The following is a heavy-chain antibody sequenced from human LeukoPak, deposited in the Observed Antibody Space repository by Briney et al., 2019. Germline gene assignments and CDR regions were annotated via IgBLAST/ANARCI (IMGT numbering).Heavy chain of an antibody. V-gene: IGHV3-23*01. CDR3: AKMRIEYSSSSRHFDY. CDR2: ISGSGGST. D-gene: IGHD6-6*01. Sequence: PGGSLRLSCAASGFTFSSYAMSWVRQAPGKGLEWVSAISGSGGSTYYADSVKGRFTISRDNSKNTLYLQMNSLRAEGTAVYYCAKMRIEYSSSSRHFDYWGQGTLVTVSS. J-gene: IGHJ4*02. CDR1: GFTFSSYA.